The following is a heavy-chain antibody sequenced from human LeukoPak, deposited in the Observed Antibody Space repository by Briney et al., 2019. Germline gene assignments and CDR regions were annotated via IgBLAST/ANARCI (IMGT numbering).Heavy chain of an antibody. J-gene: IGHJ6*03. Sequence: PGGSLRLSCAASGFTLSSYWMNWVRQAPGKGLEWVANIKEDGSEKHYVDSVKGRFTISRDNAKSSLYLEMSSLRAEDTAVYYCARVAVAGTLLYYYMDVWGKGTTVTISS. CDR1: GFTLSSYW. CDR2: IKEDGSEK. D-gene: IGHD6-19*01. V-gene: IGHV3-7*01. CDR3: ARVAVAGTLLYYYMDV.